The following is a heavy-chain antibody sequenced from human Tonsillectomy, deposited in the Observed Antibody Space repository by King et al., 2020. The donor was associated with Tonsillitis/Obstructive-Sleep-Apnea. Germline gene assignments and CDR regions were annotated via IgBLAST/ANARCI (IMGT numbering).Heavy chain of an antibody. CDR2: IKQDGSEK. CDR1: GFTFSSYW. J-gene: IGHJ3*02. CDR3: ARGAPLGSDAFDI. V-gene: IGHV3-7*03. Sequence: QLVQSGGGLVQPGGSLRLSCAASGFTFSSYWMSWVRQAPGKGLEWVANIKQDGSEKYYVDSVKGRFTISRDNAKNSLYLQMNSLRAEDTAVYYCARGAPLGSDAFDIWGQGTMVTVSS. D-gene: IGHD1-26*01.